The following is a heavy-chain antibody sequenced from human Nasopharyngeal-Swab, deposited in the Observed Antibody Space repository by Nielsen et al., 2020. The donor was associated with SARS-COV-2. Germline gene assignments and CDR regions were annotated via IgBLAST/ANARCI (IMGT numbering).Heavy chain of an antibody. V-gene: IGHV3-53*01. D-gene: IGHD3-3*01. CDR3: ASSHDFWSGSPYYYYYGMDV. J-gene: IGHJ6*02. Sequence: VRQAPGKGLEWVSVIYSGGSTYYADSVKGRFTISRDNSKNTLYLQMNGLRAEDTAVYYCASSHDFWSGSPYYYYYGMDVWGQGTTVTVSS. CDR2: IYSGGST.